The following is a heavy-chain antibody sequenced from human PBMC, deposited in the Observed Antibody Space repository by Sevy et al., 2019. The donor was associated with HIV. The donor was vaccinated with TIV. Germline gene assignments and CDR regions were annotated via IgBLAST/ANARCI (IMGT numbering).Heavy chain of an antibody. J-gene: IGHJ4*02. CDR3: AGEQRTGSKPDDFDS. Sequence: GRSLRLSCAASGFTFSNYWMSWVRQAPGKGLECVANINQDGSEKYYVDSVKGRFIVSRDNAKNSLYLQMNSLRAEDSAVYYWAGEQRTGSKPDDFDSWGQGTLVTVSS. D-gene: IGHD1-7*01. CDR2: INQDGSEK. V-gene: IGHV3-7*01. CDR1: GFTFSNYW.